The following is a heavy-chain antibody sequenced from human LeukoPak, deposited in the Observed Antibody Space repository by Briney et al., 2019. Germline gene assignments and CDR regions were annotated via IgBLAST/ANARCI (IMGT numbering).Heavy chain of an antibody. D-gene: IGHD4-11*01. V-gene: IGHV4-4*08. CDR2: IHANGDT. Sequence: SETLSLTCTVSGVSFSSNYWSWIRQPPGKGLEWNGLEWIGYIHANGDTKYNPSLNSRVTISLDSSRSQLSLNLRSLTAADTALYFCAGYDHSNYLAYWGQGILVTFSS. CDR3: AGYDHSNYLAY. CDR1: GVSFSSNY. J-gene: IGHJ4*02.